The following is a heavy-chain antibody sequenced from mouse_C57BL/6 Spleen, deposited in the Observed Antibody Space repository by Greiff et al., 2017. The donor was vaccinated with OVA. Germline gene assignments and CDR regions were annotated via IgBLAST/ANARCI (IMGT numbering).Heavy chain of an antibody. Sequence: EVQLVESEGGLVQPGSSMKLSCTASGFTFSDYYMAWVRQVPEKGLEWVANINYDGSSTYYLDSLKSRFIISRDNAKNILYLQMSSLKSEDTATYYCARRYYGSSYWYFDVWGTGTTVTVSS. CDR1: GFTFSDYY. D-gene: IGHD1-1*01. CDR3: ARRYYGSSYWYFDV. V-gene: IGHV5-16*01. CDR2: INYDGSST. J-gene: IGHJ1*03.